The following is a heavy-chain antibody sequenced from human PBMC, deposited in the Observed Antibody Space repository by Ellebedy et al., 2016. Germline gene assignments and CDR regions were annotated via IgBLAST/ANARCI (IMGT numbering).Heavy chain of an antibody. J-gene: IGHJ6*02. CDR1: GFTFSSYS. V-gene: IGHV3-49*04. Sequence: GESLKISXAASGFTFSSYSMNWVRQAPGKGLEWVGFIRSKAYGGTTEYAASVKGRFTISRDDSKSIAYLQMNSLKTEDTAVYYCTNYGMDVWGQGTTVTVSS. CDR2: IRSKAYGGTT. CDR3: TNYGMDV.